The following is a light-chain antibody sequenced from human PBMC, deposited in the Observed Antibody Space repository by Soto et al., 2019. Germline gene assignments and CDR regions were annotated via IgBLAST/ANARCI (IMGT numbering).Light chain of an antibody. CDR2: WAS. V-gene: IGKV4-1*01. J-gene: IGKJ1*01. Sequence: DIVMTQSPDSLAVSLGERATINCKSRQSVIYSANNKNCLAWYQQKPGQPPKLLIYWASTRESGVPDRFSGSGSGTDFTLTISSLQAEDVAVYYCQQYLAIPRTFGQGTKVDIK. CDR1: QSVIYSANNKNC. CDR3: QQYLAIPRT.